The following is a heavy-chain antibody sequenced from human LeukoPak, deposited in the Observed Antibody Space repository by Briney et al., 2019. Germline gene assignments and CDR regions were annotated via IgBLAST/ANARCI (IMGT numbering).Heavy chain of an antibody. J-gene: IGHJ6*03. CDR3: AVGYCSGGSCFRHYYYYMDV. Sequence: SETLSLSCAVNGGSFSGYYWNWIRKPPEKGQDWNGEINHSRRTNYIPSLKSRVTISVDTSKNQFSLKLSSVTAADTAVYYCAVGYCSGGSCFRHYYYYMDVWGKGTTVIVSS. CDR1: GGSFSGYY. D-gene: IGHD2-15*01. CDR2: INHSRRT. V-gene: IGHV4-34*01.